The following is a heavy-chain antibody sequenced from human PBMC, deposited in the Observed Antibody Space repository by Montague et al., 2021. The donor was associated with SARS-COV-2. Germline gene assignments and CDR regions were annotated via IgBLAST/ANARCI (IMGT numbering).Heavy chain of an antibody. V-gene: IGHV2-70*11. CDR2: IDWDDGK. J-gene: IGHJ3*01. Sequence: PALVKPTQTLTLTCTFSGFSLRTTGMCVSWIRQPPGKALQWLARIDWDDGKYYSRTLKTRVTISTDTAKNQVVLTMTNMDPMDTATYYCARLCEESSGCPAVAFDVWGQGTVVTVSS. CDR1: GFSLRTTGMC. D-gene: IGHD3-22*01. CDR3: ARLCEESSGCPAVAFDV.